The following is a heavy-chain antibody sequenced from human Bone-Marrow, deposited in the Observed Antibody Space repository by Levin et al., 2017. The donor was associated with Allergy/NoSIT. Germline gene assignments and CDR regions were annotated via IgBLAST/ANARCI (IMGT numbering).Heavy chain of an antibody. V-gene: IGHV3-74*01. D-gene: IGHD6-6*01. Sequence: TGGSLRLSCAASGFTFSSYWMQWVRQVPGKGLMWVSRLNSDGTTTNYADSVKGRFTISRDNAKNTLYLQMNSLRAEDTAVYYCARGGADRPGISFYWGQGVLVTVSS. CDR3: ARGGADRPGISFY. CDR2: LNSDGTTT. CDR1: GFTFSSYW. J-gene: IGHJ4*02.